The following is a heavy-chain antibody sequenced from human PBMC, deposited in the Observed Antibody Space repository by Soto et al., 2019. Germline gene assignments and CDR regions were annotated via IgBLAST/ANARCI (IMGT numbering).Heavy chain of an antibody. D-gene: IGHD3-3*01. CDR1: GYTFTSYG. CDR2: ISAYNGNT. V-gene: IGHV1-18*01. J-gene: IGHJ4*02. Sequence: QVKLVQSGAEVKKPGASVKVSCKASGYTFTSYGISWVRKAPGQGLEWMGWISAYNGNTNYAQKFQGRVTMATDTSTSTAYMELRSLRYDDTAVYYCARTLNEWLWGQDWGQGTLVTVSS. CDR3: ARTLNEWLWGQD.